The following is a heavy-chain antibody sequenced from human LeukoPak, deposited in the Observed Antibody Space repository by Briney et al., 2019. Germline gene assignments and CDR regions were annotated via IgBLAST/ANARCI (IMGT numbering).Heavy chain of an antibody. D-gene: IGHD6-6*01. V-gene: IGHV3-30-3*01. CDR2: ISYDGSNK. CDR1: GFTFSSYA. J-gene: IGHJ4*02. Sequence: GRSLRLSCAASGFTFSSYAMHWVRQAPGKGLEWVAVISYDGSNKYYADSVKGRFTISRDNSKNTLYLQMNSLRAEDTAVYYCARSSIAAPGVNYWGQGTLVTVSS. CDR3: ARSSIAAPGVNY.